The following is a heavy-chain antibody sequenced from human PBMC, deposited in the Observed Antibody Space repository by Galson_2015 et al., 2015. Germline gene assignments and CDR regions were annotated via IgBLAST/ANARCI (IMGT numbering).Heavy chain of an antibody. V-gene: IGHV3-30*18. D-gene: IGHD6-13*01. CDR3: AKEGVGIAAAFDY. J-gene: IGHJ4*02. CDR1: GFTFSSYG. Sequence: SLRLSCAASGFTFSSYGMHWVRQAPGKGLEWVAVISYDGSNKYYADSVKGRFTISRDNSKNTLYLQMNSLRAEDTAVYYCAKEGVGIAAAFDYWGQGTLATVSS. CDR2: ISYDGSNK.